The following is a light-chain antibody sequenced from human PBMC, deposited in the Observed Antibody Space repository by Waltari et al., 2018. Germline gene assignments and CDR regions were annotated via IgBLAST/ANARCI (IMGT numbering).Light chain of an antibody. CDR2: QAS. CDR3: QVYNNDMYT. V-gene: IGKV1-5*03. Sequence: DIQMTQSPSTLSASVGDRCIITCRASQRISTWLAWYQHKPGKAPKLLISQASNLESGVPSRFSGSGSGTDFTLTINSLQPDDFATYYCQVYNNDMYTFGQGTKLEIK. CDR1: QRISTW. J-gene: IGKJ2*01.